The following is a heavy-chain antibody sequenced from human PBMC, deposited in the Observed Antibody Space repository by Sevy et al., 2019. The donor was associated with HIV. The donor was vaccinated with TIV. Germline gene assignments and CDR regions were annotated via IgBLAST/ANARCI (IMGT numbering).Heavy chain of an antibody. Sequence: GGSLRLSCAASGFTFSSYWMSWVRQAPGKGLEWVANIKQDGSEKYYVDSVKGRFTISRDNAKNSLYLQMNSLRAEDTAVYYCARDDPYSSSWYLRNNYYYGMDVWGQGTTVTVSS. CDR3: ARDDPYSSSWYLRNNYYYGMDV. V-gene: IGHV3-7*01. J-gene: IGHJ6*02. D-gene: IGHD6-13*01. CDR2: IKQDGSEK. CDR1: GFTFSSYW.